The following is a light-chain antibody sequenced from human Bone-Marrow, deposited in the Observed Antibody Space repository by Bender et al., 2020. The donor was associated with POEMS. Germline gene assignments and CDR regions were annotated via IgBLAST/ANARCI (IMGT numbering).Light chain of an antibody. Sequence: QSVLTQPPSASGTPGQRVTISCSGGSSNIGAHAVNWYQHLPGTAPKLLIYSSHRRPSEVPDRCAGSRSGTSASLAISGLQSEDEADYYCAVWDDSLNGWVFGGGTKRTVL. V-gene: IGLV1-44*01. J-gene: IGLJ3*02. CDR2: SSH. CDR3: AVWDDSLNGWV. CDR1: SSNIGAHA.